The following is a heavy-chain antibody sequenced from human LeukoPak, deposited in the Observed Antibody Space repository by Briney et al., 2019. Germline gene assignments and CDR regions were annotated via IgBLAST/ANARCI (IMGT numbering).Heavy chain of an antibody. CDR1: GGSISSYY. D-gene: IGHD3-22*01. CDR3: ARGYDSSGYRDY. V-gene: IGHV4-59*08. J-gene: IGHJ4*02. Sequence: SETLSLTCTVSGGSISSYYWSWIRQPPGMRLEWIGYIYYSGSTNYNPSLKSRVTISVDTSKNQFSLKLSSVTAADTAVYYCARGYDSSGYRDYWGQGTLVTVSS. CDR2: IYYSGST.